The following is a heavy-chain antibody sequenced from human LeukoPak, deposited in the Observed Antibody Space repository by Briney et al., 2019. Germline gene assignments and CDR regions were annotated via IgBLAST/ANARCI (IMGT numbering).Heavy chain of an antibody. CDR3: ASQRGSYLWGTDFDY. CDR2: INPNSGDT. Sequence: ASVKVSCQHSGYTFTGYYMQWGRQAPGQGLEWMGWINPNSGDTKYSQKFQGRVTMTRDTSISTAYMELSRLRSDDTAVYYCASQRGSYLWGTDFDYWGQGTLVTVSS. CDR1: GYTFTGYY. D-gene: IGHD3-16*01. J-gene: IGHJ4*02. V-gene: IGHV1-2*02.